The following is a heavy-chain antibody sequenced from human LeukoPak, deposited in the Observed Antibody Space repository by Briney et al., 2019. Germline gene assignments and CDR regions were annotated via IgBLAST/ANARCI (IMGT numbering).Heavy chain of an antibody. Sequence: SETLSLTCTVSGGSISSHYWSWIRQPPGKGLEWIGYIYYSGSTNYNPSLKSRVTISVDTSKNQFSLKLSSVTAADTAVYYCARGVLRYYYFDYWGQGTLVTVSS. V-gene: IGHV4-59*11. D-gene: IGHD3-9*01. J-gene: IGHJ4*02. CDR3: ARGVLRYYYFDY. CDR2: IYYSGST. CDR1: GGSISSHY.